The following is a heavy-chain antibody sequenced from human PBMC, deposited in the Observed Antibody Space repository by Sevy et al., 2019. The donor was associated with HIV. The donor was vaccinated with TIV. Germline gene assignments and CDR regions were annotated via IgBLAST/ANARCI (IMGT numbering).Heavy chain of an antibody. V-gene: IGHV3-21*01. J-gene: IGHJ4*02. CDR1: GFTFSSYS. D-gene: IGHD2-15*01. CDR3: ASDLRRDIVVVVAATTTYFDY. CDR2: ISSSSSYI. Sequence: GGSLRLSCAASGFTFSSYSMNWVRQAPGKGLEWVSYISSSSSYIYYADSVKGRFTISRDNAKNSLYLQMNSLRAEDTAVYYCASDLRRDIVVVVAATTTYFDYWGQGTLVTVSS.